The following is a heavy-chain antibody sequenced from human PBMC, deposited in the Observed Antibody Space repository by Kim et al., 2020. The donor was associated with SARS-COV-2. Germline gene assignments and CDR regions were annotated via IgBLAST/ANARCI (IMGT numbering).Heavy chain of an antibody. V-gene: IGHV1-3*01. Sequence: ASVKFSCKASGYTFTTYPMHWVRQAPGQRLEWMGWINADIGNTQYSQRFQARITFTRDTSASTAYMELSSLRSEDTAVYYCTRHGSGSAGGYWGQGTLVTVSS. CDR3: TRHGSGSAGGY. CDR1: GYTFTTYP. D-gene: IGHD3-10*01. CDR2: INADIGNT. J-gene: IGHJ4*02.